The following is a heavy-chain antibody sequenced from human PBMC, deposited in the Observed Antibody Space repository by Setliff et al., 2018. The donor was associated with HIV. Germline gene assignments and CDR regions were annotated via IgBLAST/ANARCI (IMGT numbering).Heavy chain of an antibody. Sequence: ASVKVSCQASGYTFTAHYIHWVRQAPGQGLEWMGRISPNSGGTVYAQKFQGWVTMTRDTSINTVYMGLSRLRSGDTALYYCARGPDGDYQYFQHWGQGALVTVSS. CDR2: ISPNSGGT. CDR1: GYTFTAHY. CDR3: ARGPDGDYQYFQH. V-gene: IGHV1-2*04. D-gene: IGHD4-17*01. J-gene: IGHJ1*01.